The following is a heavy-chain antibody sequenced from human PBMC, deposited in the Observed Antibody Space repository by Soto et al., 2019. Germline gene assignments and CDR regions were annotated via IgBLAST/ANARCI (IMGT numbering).Heavy chain of an antibody. CDR2: ISYDGSNQ. D-gene: IGHD4-17*01. V-gene: IGHV3-30-3*01. Sequence: QVQLVESGGGVVQPGRSLRLSCAASGFTFSSYAMHWVRQTPGKGLEWVAIISYDGSNQYYADSVKGRFTISRDNSKNKLYLQMNSLRIEDMAVYYCARDPTQTYGDDPFDYWGQGTLVTVSS. CDR1: GFTFSSYA. CDR3: ARDPTQTYGDDPFDY. J-gene: IGHJ4*02.